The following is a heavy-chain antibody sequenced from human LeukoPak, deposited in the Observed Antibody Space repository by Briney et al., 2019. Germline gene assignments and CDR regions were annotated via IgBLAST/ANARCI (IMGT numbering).Heavy chain of an antibody. J-gene: IGHJ4*02. Sequence: GGSLRLSCAASGFTVNTNYMSWVRQAPGKGLESVSTIYGGGSTFYADSVRGSFTISRDNSKNMLYLQMNNLRAEDTAVYYCAKSGRYCSGSTCYQEASLDYWGQGTLVTVSS. CDR2: IYGGGST. CDR3: AKSGRYCSGSTCYQEASLDY. V-gene: IGHV3-53*01. D-gene: IGHD2-15*01. CDR1: GFTVNTNY.